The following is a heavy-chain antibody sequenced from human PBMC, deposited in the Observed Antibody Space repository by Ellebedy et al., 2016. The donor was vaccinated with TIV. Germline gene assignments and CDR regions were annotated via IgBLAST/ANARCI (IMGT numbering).Heavy chain of an antibody. V-gene: IGHV1-24*01. CDR2: FDPEDGET. CDR3: ARGASVTGYFDY. Sequence: ASVKVSCKVSGYTLTELSMHWVRQAPGKGLEWMGSFDPEDGETIYAQKFQGRVTITADKSTSTVYMELSSLRSEDTAVYYCARGASVTGYFDYWGQGTLVTVSS. CDR1: GYTLTELS. D-gene: IGHD2-8*02. J-gene: IGHJ4*02.